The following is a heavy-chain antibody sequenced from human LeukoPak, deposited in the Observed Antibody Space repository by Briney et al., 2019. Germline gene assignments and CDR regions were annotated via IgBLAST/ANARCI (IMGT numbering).Heavy chain of an antibody. CDR1: GFTFSIYG. CDR2: IRYDGSNK. D-gene: IGHD2-15*01. V-gene: IGHV3-30*02. Sequence: GGSLRLSCAASGFTFSIYGMHWVRQAPGKGLEWVAFIRYDGSNKYYADSVKGRFTISRDNSKNTLYLQMNSLRAEDTAVYYCAKESGYCSGGSCYSGLDFFDYWGQGTLVTVSS. CDR3: AKESGYCSGGSCYSGLDFFDY. J-gene: IGHJ4*02.